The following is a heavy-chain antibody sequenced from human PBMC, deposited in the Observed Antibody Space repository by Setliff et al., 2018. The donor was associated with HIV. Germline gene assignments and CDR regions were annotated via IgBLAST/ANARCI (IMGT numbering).Heavy chain of an antibody. J-gene: IGHJ4*02. D-gene: IGHD3-3*01. CDR1: GGSISTKSVY. V-gene: IGHV4-39*02. CDR2: VYYDGTT. Sequence: NPSETLFLTCTVSGGSISTKSVYWGWIRQPPGKGLEWIGSVYYDGTTSYYPSLKRRVTISVDTSKNQFSLRLNSVTAADTAVYYCARAKQTQTTRITIFGVVSITNPLDYWGQGTLVTVSS. CDR3: ARAKQTQTTRITIFGVVSITNPLDY.